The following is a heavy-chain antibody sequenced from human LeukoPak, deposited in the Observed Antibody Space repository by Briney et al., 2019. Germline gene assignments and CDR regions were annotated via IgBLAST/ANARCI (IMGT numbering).Heavy chain of an antibody. Sequence: PGGSLRLSCAASGFTFSSYWMHWVRQAPGEGLVWVSRVNSDGTTTTYADSVRGRFTISRDNAKNTLYLQMNSLRAEDTAVYYCTSFRGGDFPPVWGQGTLVTVSS. J-gene: IGHJ4*02. CDR3: TSFRGGDFPPV. CDR1: GFTFSSYW. D-gene: IGHD2/OR15-2a*01. CDR2: VNSDGTTT. V-gene: IGHV3-74*01.